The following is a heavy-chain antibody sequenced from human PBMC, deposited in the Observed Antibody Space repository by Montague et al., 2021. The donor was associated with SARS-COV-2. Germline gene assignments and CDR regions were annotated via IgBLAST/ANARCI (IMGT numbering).Heavy chain of an antibody. J-gene: IGHJ6*02. CDR1: GDSITSDVSY. CDR2: INHSGST. CDR3: ARVRAVPAAMRIFSLGRSYYGMDV. D-gene: IGHD2-2*01. Sequence: SETLSLTCTVSGDSITSDVSYWSWIRQPPGKGLEWIGEINHSGSTNYNPSLKSRVTISVDTSKNQFSLKLGSVTAADTAVYYCARVRAVPAAMRIFSLGRSYYGMDVWGQGTTVTVSS. V-gene: IGHV4-34*01.